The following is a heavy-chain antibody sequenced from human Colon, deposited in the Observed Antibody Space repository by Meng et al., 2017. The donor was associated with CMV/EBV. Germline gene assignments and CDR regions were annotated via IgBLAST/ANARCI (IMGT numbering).Heavy chain of an antibody. CDR2: IYGSGRSS. CDR1: GFTFSVFA. Sequence: GGSLRLSCAASGFTFSVFAMHWVRQAPGKGLEWVSVIYGSGRSSSSADSVKGRFSISRDNSKNTLYLQMSSLRAEDTAVYYCARLLVGALDTHAFDMWGRGTMVTVSS. D-gene: IGHD1-26*01. CDR3: ARLLVGALDTHAFDM. J-gene: IGHJ3*02. V-gene: IGHV3-23*03.